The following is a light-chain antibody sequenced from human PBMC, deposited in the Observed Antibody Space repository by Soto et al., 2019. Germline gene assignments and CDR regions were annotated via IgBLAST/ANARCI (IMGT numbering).Light chain of an antibody. CDR2: DVS. V-gene: IGLV2-11*01. J-gene: IGLJ2*01. CDR3: CSYAGSSYVV. CDR1: SSDVGGYNY. Sequence: QSALTQPRSVSGSPGQSVTISCTGNSSDVGGYNYVSWYQQHPGKAPKLMIYDVSKRPSGVPDRFSGSKSGNTASLTISGFQAEDEADYYCCSYAGSSYVVFGGGTKLTVL.